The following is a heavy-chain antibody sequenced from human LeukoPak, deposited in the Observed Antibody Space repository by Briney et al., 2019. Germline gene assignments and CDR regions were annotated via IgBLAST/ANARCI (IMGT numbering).Heavy chain of an antibody. Sequence: GGSLRLSCATSGFTFSGSAIHWVRQASGKGLEWVGRIRSKANSYATTDVASVKGRFTISRDDSKNTAYLEMSSLKTEDTAVYYCARDLAVAGYGMDVWGQGTTVTVSS. CDR2: IRSKANSYAT. D-gene: IGHD6-19*01. CDR1: GFTFSGSA. V-gene: IGHV3-73*01. CDR3: ARDLAVAGYGMDV. J-gene: IGHJ6*02.